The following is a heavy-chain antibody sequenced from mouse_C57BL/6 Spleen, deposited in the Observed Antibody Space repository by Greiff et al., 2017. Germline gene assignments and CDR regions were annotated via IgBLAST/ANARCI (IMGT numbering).Heavy chain of an antibody. CDR1: GYTFTDYY. CDR3: AGDYDGVDY. J-gene: IGHJ2*01. CDR2: INPNNGGT. D-gene: IGHD2-4*01. V-gene: IGHV1-26*01. Sequence: VQLQQSGPELVKPGASVKISCKASGYTFTDYYMNWVKQSHGKSLEWIGDINPNNGGTSYNQKFKGKATLTVDKSSSTAYMELRSLTSEDSAVYYCAGDYDGVDYWGQGTTLTVSS.